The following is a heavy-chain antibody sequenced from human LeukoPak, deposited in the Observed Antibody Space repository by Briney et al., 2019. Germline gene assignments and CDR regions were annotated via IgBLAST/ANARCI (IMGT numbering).Heavy chain of an antibody. CDR2: ISAYNGNT. Sequence: ASVKVSCKASGYTFTSYGISWVRQAPGQGLEWMGWISAYNGNTNYAQKLQGRVTMTTDISTSTAYMELRSLRSDDTAVYYCARDGMTTVTKRITPDDYWGQGTLVTVSS. CDR3: ARDGMTTVTKRITPDDY. D-gene: IGHD4-11*01. J-gene: IGHJ4*02. V-gene: IGHV1-18*01. CDR1: GYTFTSYG.